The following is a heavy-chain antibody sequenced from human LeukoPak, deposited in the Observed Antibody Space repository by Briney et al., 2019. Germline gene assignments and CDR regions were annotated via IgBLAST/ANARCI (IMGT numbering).Heavy chain of an antibody. J-gene: IGHJ5*02. CDR1: GFTFSNYD. Sequence: PGGSLRLSCPASGFTFSNYDMHWVRQGTGKGLEWVSVIGTGDDTFYAGSVKGRFTIFRENAKNSLNLQMNTLGAGDTARDYCARAPPGTRDWFDPWGQGTLVTVSS. CDR2: IGTGDDT. D-gene: IGHD6-13*01. V-gene: IGHV3-13*01. CDR3: ARAPPGTRDWFDP.